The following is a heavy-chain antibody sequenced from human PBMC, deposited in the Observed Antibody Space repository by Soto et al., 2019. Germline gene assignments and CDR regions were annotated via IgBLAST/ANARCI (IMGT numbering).Heavy chain of an antibody. D-gene: IGHD6-13*01. CDR1: GLIFSHYA. CDR3: TKRLTAGGWYYFDS. V-gene: IGHV3-23*01. CDR2: ISGQSEHT. J-gene: IGHJ4*02. Sequence: EVQLLESGGALVQPGGSLTISCEASGLIFSHYAMTWVRQAPGKGLEWVSTISGQSEHTYYADSVKGRFTISRDNSRDTLYLQLNNLRAEDTAVYYCTKRLTAGGWYYFDSWGQGTLVPVSS.